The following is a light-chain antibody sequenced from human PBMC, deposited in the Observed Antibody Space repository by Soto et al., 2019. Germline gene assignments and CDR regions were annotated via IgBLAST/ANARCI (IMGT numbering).Light chain of an antibody. Sequence: QSVLTQPASVSGSPGQSITISCTGTSSDIGNYNYVSWYQQHPGKAPKLMISEVSNRPSGVSNRFSGSKSGNTASLTISGLQPEDEADYYCSSYPSTSSYVVGGGTKVTVL. J-gene: IGLJ1*01. V-gene: IGLV2-14*01. CDR2: EVS. CDR3: SSYPSTSSYV. CDR1: SSDIGNYNY.